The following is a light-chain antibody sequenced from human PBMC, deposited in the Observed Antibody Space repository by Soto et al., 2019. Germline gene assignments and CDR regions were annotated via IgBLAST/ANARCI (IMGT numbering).Light chain of an antibody. CDR3: CSYARSSTVV. CDR1: SSDVGGYNY. V-gene: IGLV2-23*02. Sequence: QSALTQPASVSGSPGQSITISCTGTSSDVGGYNYVSWYQQHPGKAPKLMIYEATKRPSGVSNRFSGSKSGNTASMTISGLQAEDEADYFCCSYARSSTVVFGGGTKLTVL. J-gene: IGLJ3*02. CDR2: EAT.